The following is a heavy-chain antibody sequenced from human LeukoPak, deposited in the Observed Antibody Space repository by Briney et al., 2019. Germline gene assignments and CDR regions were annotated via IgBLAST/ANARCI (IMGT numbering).Heavy chain of an antibody. CDR1: GGSISSGGYY. D-gene: IGHD6-6*01. Sequence: SETLSLTCTVSGGSISSGGYYWSWIRQLPGKGLEWIGYIYHSGNTVYKPSLRSRVTMSVDTSKNQFSLKLSFVTAADTAVYYCARHSSSSSYYYYYYMDVWGKGTTVTVSS. V-gene: IGHV4-31*03. CDR2: IYHSGNT. J-gene: IGHJ6*03. CDR3: ARHSSSSSYYYYYYMDV.